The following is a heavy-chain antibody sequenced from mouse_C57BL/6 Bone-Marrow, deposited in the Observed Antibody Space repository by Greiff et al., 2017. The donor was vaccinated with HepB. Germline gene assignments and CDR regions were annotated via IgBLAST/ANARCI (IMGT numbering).Heavy chain of an antibody. CDR2: INPGSGGT. D-gene: IGHD3-1*01. CDR1: GYAFTNYL. Sequence: VQLQQSGAELVRPGTSVKVSCKASGYAFTNYLIEWVKQRPGQGLEWIGVINPGSGGTNYNEKFKGKATLTADKSSSTAYMQLSSLTSEDSAVYFCARSGYPAWFAYWGQGTLVTVSA. CDR3: ARSGYPAWFAY. J-gene: IGHJ3*01. V-gene: IGHV1-54*01.